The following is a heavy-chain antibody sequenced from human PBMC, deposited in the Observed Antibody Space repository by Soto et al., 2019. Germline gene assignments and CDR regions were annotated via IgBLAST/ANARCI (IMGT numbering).Heavy chain of an antibody. D-gene: IGHD1-7*01. CDR3: ARGTGTTVIGLSV. Sequence: SETLSLTCTVSGGSIISYYWSWIRQPPGKGLEWIGYIYYSGSTNYNPSLKSRVTISVDTSKNQFSLKLSSVTAADTAVYYCARGTGTTVIGLSVWGQGTLVTVSS. CDR1: GGSIISYY. V-gene: IGHV4-59*01. J-gene: IGHJ4*02. CDR2: IYYSGST.